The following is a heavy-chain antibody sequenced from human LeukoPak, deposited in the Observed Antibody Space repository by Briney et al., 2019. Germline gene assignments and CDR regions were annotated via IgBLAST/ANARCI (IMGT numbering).Heavy chain of an antibody. D-gene: IGHD3-10*01. CDR1: GFTFSTYG. J-gene: IGHJ4*02. Sequence: PGGSLRLSCAASGFTFSTYGMHWVRQAPGKGLEWVSVISFTGSDKYYADSVKGRFTISRDNSKNTLYLQMNSPRAEDTAGYSCAKAMYYYGSGSYYGCDVLLDSWGEGTLVTVSS. CDR2: ISFTGSDK. V-gene: IGHV3-30*18. CDR3: AKAMYYYGSGSYYGCDVLLDS.